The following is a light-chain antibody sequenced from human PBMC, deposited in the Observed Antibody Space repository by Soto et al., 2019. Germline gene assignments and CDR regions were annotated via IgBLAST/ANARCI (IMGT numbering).Light chain of an antibody. Sequence: EIVLTQSPGTLSLSPGERATLSCRASQSVSNNYLAWYQQKPGQAPRLLIYGASRRATGIPDRFSGSGSGTDFTLTISSLEPEDFAVYYCQQRSNWPRTFGQGTKVDI. CDR2: GAS. CDR1: QSVSNNY. J-gene: IGKJ1*01. CDR3: QQRSNWPRT. V-gene: IGKV3D-20*02.